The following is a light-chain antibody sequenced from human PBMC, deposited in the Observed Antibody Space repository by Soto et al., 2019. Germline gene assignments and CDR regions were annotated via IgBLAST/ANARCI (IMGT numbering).Light chain of an antibody. CDR3: QQYGSSLWT. CDR1: QSVSSSY. CDR2: GAS. Sequence: IGMTQSPATLSVSPGERATLSCRASQSVSSSYLAWYQQKPGQAPRLLIYGASSRATGIPDRFSGSGSGTDFTLTISRLEPEDFAVYYCQQYGSSLWTFGQGTKGDI. J-gene: IGKJ1*01. V-gene: IGKV3-20*01.